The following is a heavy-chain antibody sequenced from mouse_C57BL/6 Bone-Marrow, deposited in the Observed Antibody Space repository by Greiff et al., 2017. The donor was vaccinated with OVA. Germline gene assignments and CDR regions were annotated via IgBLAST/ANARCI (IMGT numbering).Heavy chain of an antibody. D-gene: IGHD2-5*01. CDR2: IDPSDSYT. Sequence: VQLQQPGAELVMPGASVKLSCKASGYTFTSYWMHWVKQRPGQGLEWIGEIDPSDSYTNYNQKFKGKSTLTVDKSSSTAYMQLSSLTSEDSAVYYCARGDYYSNYGYAMDDWGQGTSVTVSS. CDR1: GYTFTSYW. V-gene: IGHV1-69*01. CDR3: ARGDYYSNYGYAMDD. J-gene: IGHJ4*01.